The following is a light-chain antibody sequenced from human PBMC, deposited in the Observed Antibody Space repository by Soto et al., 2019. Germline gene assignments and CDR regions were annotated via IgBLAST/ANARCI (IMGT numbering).Light chain of an antibody. J-gene: IGKJ5*01. V-gene: IGKV3-20*01. CDR2: DAS. CDR1: QSIRSER. Sequence: EIVLTQSPDTLSLSPGERATLSCRASQSIRSERLAWYQQKPGQAPRLVIFDASNRASGMPERFSGSGSGTDFTRTISRLEPEDFAVYYCQEYDASPITFGLGTLLEIK. CDR3: QEYDASPIT.